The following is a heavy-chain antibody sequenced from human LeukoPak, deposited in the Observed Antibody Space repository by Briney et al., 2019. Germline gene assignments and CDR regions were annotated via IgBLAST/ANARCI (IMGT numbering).Heavy chain of an antibody. V-gene: IGHV6-1*01. CDR1: GDSVSSNSAA. CDR3: AREGPGYSYSFPLFDY. Sequence: SQTLSLTCAISGDSVSSNSAAWNWNRQSPSRGLEWQGRTYYRSKWYNDYAVSVKRRITINPDTSKSQFSLQLNSVTPEATAVYYCAREGPGYSYSFPLFDYWGQGTLVTVSS. CDR2: TYYRSKWYN. D-gene: IGHD5-18*01. J-gene: IGHJ4*02.